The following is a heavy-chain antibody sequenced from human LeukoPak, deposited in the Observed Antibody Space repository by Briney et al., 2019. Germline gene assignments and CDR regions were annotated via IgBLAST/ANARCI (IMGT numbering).Heavy chain of an antibody. V-gene: IGHV3-74*01. J-gene: IGHJ4*02. D-gene: IGHD2/OR15-2a*01. CDR2: INHDGTLR. CDR3: VRDVFSLGDS. CDR1: GFTFSDYG. Sequence: GGSLRLSCAASGFTFSDYGMHWVRQAPGKGLVWVSHINHDGTLRNYADSVKGRFTISRDFAKNTLYLQMNTLGAEDTAVYYCVRDVFSLGDSWGQGTLVTVSS.